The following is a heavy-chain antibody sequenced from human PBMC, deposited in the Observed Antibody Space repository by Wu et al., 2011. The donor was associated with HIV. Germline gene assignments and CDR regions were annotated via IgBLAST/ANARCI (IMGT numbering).Heavy chain of an antibody. D-gene: IGHD3-3*01. V-gene: IGHV1-69*05. CDR2: IIPMFSRT. J-gene: IGHJ6*02. Sequence: QVQLVQSGAEVKKPGSSVKVSCKASGATFSSYAISWVRQAPGQGLEWMGGIIPMFSRTKYAQKFEGRVSITTDKSTTTAYMELTNLKSEDTAVFYCGTSMRSGWYYYFYGIDVWGQGTTVIVSS. CDR3: GTSMRSGWYYYFYGIDV. CDR1: GATFSSYA.